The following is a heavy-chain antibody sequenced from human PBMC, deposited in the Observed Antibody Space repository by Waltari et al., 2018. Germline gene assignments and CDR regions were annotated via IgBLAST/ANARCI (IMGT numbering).Heavy chain of an antibody. J-gene: IGHJ3*02. CDR3: ARRSGDFWSGYSAFDI. Sequence: EVQLVQSGAEVKKPGESLKISCKGSGYSFTSYWIGWVRQMPGKGLEWMGIIYPGDSDTRYSPSFQGQVTISADKSISTAYLQWSSLKASDTAMYYCARRSGDFWSGYSAFDIWGQGTMVTVSS. V-gene: IGHV5-51*03. CDR1: GYSFTSYW. D-gene: IGHD3-3*01. CDR2: IYPGDSDT.